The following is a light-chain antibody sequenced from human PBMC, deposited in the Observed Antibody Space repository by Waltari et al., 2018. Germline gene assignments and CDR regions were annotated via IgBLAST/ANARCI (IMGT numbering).Light chain of an antibody. CDR1: VLAEKY. CDR3: HAAADNNWF. Sequence: YDLTQPSSVSVSPGQTATITCSGAVLAEKYVRWFQQKPGQAPTLILYKDTERPSGNPERFSGSSSGSTVTLTIRGALLEDEADYHCHAAADNNWFFGGGTKLTVL. J-gene: IGLJ2*01. CDR2: KDT. V-gene: IGLV3-27*01.